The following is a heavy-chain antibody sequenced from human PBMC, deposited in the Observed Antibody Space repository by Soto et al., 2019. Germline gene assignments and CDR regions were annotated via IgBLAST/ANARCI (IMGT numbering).Heavy chain of an antibody. D-gene: IGHD3-22*01. J-gene: IGHJ3*02. CDR2: IYSGGST. CDR1: GFTVSSNY. V-gene: IGHV3-53*01. CDR3: EREVGVTGGSGAFDI. Sequence: GGSLRLSCAASGFTVSSNYMSWVRQAPGKGLEWVSVIYSGGSTYYADSVNGRFTISRDNSKNTLYLQMNSLRAEDTAVYYCEREVGVTGGSGAFDIWGQGTMVTVSS.